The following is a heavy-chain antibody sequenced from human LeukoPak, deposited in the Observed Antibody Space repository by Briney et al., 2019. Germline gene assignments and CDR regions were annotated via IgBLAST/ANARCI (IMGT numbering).Heavy chain of an antibody. Sequence: SETLSLTCTVSGGSISSSSYYWGWIRHPPGRGWDGIGSIYYSGSTYYNPSLKSRVTISVDTSKNQFSLKLSSVTAADTAVYYCARQWYSSSWYYFDYWGQGTLVTVSS. CDR3: ARQWYSSSWYYFDY. CDR1: GGSISSSSYY. J-gene: IGHJ4*02. CDR2: IYYSGST. D-gene: IGHD6-13*01. V-gene: IGHV4-39*01.